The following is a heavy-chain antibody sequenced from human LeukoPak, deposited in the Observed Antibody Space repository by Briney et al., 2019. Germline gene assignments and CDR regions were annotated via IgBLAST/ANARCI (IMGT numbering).Heavy chain of an antibody. CDR1: GFIFSRYG. Sequence: GGSLRLSCAASGFIFSRYGMSWVRQAPGKGLEWVSAISGSGGTTYYADSVKGRFTISRDNSKNTLYLQINSLRAEDTAVYYCAKDHLPGIVVADRVYWGLGTLVTVSS. D-gene: IGHD6-19*01. CDR3: AKDHLPGIVVADRVY. J-gene: IGHJ4*02. CDR2: ISGSGGTT. V-gene: IGHV3-23*01.